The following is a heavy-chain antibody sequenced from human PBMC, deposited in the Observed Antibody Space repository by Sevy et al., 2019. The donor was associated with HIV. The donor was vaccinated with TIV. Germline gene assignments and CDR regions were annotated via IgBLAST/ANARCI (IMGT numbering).Heavy chain of an antibody. V-gene: IGHV1-24*01. CDR1: GYTLSQIS. CDR3: ATTKDYYDSSGSPFDS. J-gene: IGHJ4*02. CDR2: FDPEDGET. Sequence: ASVKVSCKVSGYTLSQISMHWVQQAPGKGLEWMGSFDPEDGETIYAQKFQARVIMTEDTSTDTAYMELSSLRSDDTAVYYCATTKDYYDSSGSPFDSWGQGTLVTVSS. D-gene: IGHD3-22*01.